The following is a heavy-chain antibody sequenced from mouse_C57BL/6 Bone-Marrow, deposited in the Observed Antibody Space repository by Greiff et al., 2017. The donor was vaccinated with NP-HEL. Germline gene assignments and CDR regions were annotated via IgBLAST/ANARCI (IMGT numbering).Heavy chain of an antibody. CDR1: GYTFTDYY. V-gene: IGHV1-26*01. CDR3: ARGAYGSRPYFDY. Sequence: EVQLQQSGPELVKPGASVKISCKASGYTFTDYYMNWVKQSHGKSLEWIGDINPNNGGTSYNKKLKGKATLTVDKSSSTAYMELRSLTSEDSAVYYCARGAYGSRPYFDYWGQGTTLTVSS. D-gene: IGHD1-1*01. J-gene: IGHJ2*01. CDR2: INPNNGGT.